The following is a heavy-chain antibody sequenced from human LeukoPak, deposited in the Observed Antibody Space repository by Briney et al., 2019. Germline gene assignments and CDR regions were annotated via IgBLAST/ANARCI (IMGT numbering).Heavy chain of an antibody. CDR3: ARDGEYCSGGSCYVYFDY. D-gene: IGHD2-15*01. Sequence: ASVKVSCKASGYTFTGYYMHWVRQAPGQGLEWMGWINPNSGGTNYARKFQGRVTMTRDTSISTAYMELSRLRSDDTAVYYCARDGEYCSGGSCYVYFDYWGQGTLVTVSS. J-gene: IGHJ4*02. CDR1: GYTFTGYY. CDR2: INPNSGGT. V-gene: IGHV1-2*02.